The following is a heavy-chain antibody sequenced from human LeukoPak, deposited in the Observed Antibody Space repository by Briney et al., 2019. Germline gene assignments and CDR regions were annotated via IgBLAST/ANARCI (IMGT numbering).Heavy chain of an antibody. CDR1: GGSFSGYY. Sequence: SETLSLTCAVYGGSFSGYYWSWIRQPPGKGLEWIGEINHSGSTNYNPSLKSRVTISVDTSKNRFSLKLSSVTAADTAVYYCARVPGIYDYVWGSYRRRAFDIWGQGTMVTVSS. J-gene: IGHJ3*02. V-gene: IGHV4-34*01. CDR2: INHSGST. D-gene: IGHD3-16*02. CDR3: ARVPGIYDYVWGSYRRRAFDI.